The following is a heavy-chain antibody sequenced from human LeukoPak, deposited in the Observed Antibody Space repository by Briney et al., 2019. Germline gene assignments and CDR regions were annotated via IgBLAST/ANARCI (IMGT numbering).Heavy chain of an antibody. CDR1: GFTLSSYS. CDR3: ARGGYDTYYYYYYYMDV. CDR2: ISSSSSNI. V-gene: IGHV3-48*01. Sequence: GGSLRLSCAASGFTLSSYSMNWVRQAPGKGLEWVSYISSSSSNIYYADSVKGRFTISRDNGKNSLYLQMNSLRAEHTAVYYCARGGYDTYYYYYYYMDVWGKGTTVTVSS. D-gene: IGHD5-12*01. J-gene: IGHJ6*03.